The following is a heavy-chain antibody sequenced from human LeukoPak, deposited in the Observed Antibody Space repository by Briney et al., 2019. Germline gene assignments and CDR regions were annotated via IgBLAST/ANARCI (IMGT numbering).Heavy chain of an antibody. CDR1: GGSISISNSNW. Sequence: PSETLSLTYAVSGGSISISNSNWWSWVRQPPGKGLEWIGEIYHSGSTNYNPSLKSRVTISVDKSKNQFSLKLSSVTAADTAVYYCARDLHGGNSFTSDWYFDLWGRGTLVTVSS. V-gene: IGHV4-4*02. D-gene: IGHD4-23*01. J-gene: IGHJ2*01. CDR2: IYHSGST. CDR3: ARDLHGGNSFTSDWYFDL.